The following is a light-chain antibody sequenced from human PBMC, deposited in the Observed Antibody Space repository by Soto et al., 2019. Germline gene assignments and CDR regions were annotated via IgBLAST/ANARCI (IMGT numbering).Light chain of an antibody. Sequence: DIQMTQSPSSLSASVGDRVTITCQASQDISNYLNWYQQKPGKAPKLLIYDPSNLETGVPSRFSGSGSGTDFTFTISSLQPEDIATYYCQQYDNPNLTVTCGGGTKVEIK. CDR2: DPS. CDR1: QDISNY. J-gene: IGKJ4*01. V-gene: IGKV1-33*01. CDR3: QQYDNPNLTVT.